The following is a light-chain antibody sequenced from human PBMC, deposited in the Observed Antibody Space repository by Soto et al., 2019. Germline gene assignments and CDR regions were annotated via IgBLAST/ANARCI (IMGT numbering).Light chain of an antibody. Sequence: DIQMTQSPSTLSASVGDRVTITCRASQSISNRLAWYQQKPGKAPNLLIYKTSSLETGVPSRFSGGGSGTEFTLTISSLQPDDFATYYCQQYNSLSTFGQGTKVEIK. CDR3: QQYNSLST. CDR1: QSISNR. CDR2: KTS. V-gene: IGKV1-5*03. J-gene: IGKJ1*01.